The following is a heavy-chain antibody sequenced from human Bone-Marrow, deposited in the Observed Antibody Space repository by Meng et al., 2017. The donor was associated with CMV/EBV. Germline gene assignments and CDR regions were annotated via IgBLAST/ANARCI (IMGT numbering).Heavy chain of an antibody. CDR1: GGSFSGYY. J-gene: IGHJ6*02. V-gene: IGHV4-34*01. Sequence: SETLSLTCAVYGGSFSGYYWSWIRQPPGKGLEWIGEINHSGSTNYNPSLKSRVTISVDTSKNQFSLKLSSVTAADTAVYYCASGIVVVNYYYYGMDVWGQGTTVPVSS. CDR3: ASGIVVVNYYYYGMDV. D-gene: IGHD3-22*01. CDR2: INHSGST.